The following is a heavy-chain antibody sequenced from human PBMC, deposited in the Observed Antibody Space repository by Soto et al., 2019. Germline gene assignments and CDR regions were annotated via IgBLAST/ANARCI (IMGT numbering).Heavy chain of an antibody. Sequence: QVQLVQSGAEVKKTGASVKVSCKASGYTFIGYYIHWVRQAPGQGLEWMGWINPNSGGTNYAQRFQGWVTMTRDRSISTAYMELSRLKSDYTAVYYCARVGGGLASLGYYGMDVWGQGTTVTVSS. V-gene: IGHV1-2*04. CDR1: GYTFIGYY. CDR3: ARVGGGLASLGYYGMDV. J-gene: IGHJ6*02. CDR2: INPNSGGT. D-gene: IGHD3-10*01.